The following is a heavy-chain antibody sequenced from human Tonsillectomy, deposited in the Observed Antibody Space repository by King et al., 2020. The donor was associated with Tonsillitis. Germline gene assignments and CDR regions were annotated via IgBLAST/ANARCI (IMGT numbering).Heavy chain of an antibody. V-gene: IGHV4-31*03. CDR2: IYYSGST. J-gene: IGHJ4*02. CDR3: AREQTGDPGGDYYVDY. Sequence: QLQESGPGLVKPSQTLSLTRTVSGGSISSGGYYWSWIRQHPGKGLEWIGYIYYSGSTYYNPSLKSRVTISVDTSKNQFSLKLSSVTAADTAVYYCAREQTGDPGGDYYVDYWGQGTLVTVSS. CDR1: GGSISSGGYY. D-gene: IGHD2-21*02.